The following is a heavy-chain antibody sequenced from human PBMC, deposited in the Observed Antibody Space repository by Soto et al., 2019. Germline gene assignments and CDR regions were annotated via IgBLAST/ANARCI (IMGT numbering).Heavy chain of an antibody. CDR1: GFTFSSYA. D-gene: IGHD2-15*01. CDR2: ISGSGGST. CDR3: ARDRDVGLGYGMDV. J-gene: IGHJ6*02. V-gene: IGHV3-23*01. Sequence: SGFTFSSYAMSWVRQAPGKGLEWVSAISGSGGSTYYADSVKGRFTISRDNSKNTLYLQMNSLRSDDTAVYYCARDRDVGLGYGMDVWGQGTTVTVSS.